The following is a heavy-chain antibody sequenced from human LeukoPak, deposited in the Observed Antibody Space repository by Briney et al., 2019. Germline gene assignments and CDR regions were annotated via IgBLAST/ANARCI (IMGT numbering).Heavy chain of an antibody. Sequence: GASVKVSCKASGYTFTSYDINWVRQATGQGLEWMGWMNPNSGNTGYAQKFQGRVTMTRNTSISTAYMELSRLRSDDTAVYYCARADYGRVFYWPAIQNLWNWFDPWGQGTLVTVSS. CDR3: ARADYGRVFYWPAIQNLWNWFDP. V-gene: IGHV1-8*01. D-gene: IGHD4-17*01. J-gene: IGHJ5*02. CDR2: MNPNSGNT. CDR1: GYTFTSYD.